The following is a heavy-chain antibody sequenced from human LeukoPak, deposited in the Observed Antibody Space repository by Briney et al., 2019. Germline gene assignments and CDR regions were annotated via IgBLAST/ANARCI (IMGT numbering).Heavy chain of an antibody. V-gene: IGHV3-66*02. D-gene: IGHD4-17*01. J-gene: IGHJ6*02. CDR2: IYSGGST. CDR1: GFTVSSNY. Sequence: GGSLRLSRAASGFTVSSNYMSWVRQAPGKGLEWVSVIYSGGSTYYADSVKGRFTISRDNSKNTLYLQMNSLRAEDTAVYYCARGPGNYGDYVGYYGMDVWGQGTTVTVSS. CDR3: ARGPGNYGDYVGYYGMDV.